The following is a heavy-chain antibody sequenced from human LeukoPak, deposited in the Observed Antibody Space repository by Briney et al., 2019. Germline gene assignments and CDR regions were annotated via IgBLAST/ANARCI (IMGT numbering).Heavy chain of an antibody. CDR1: GFTFSRNA. Sequence: GGSLRLSCAASGFTFSRNAMNWVRQAPGKGLEWVASISGNGAGTYYADSVKGRFNISRDNSKNTLYLQMNSLRTEDTAVYYCAKDANYFHSGSYLIPFHLWGRGTLVTVSS. V-gene: IGHV3-23*01. J-gene: IGHJ1*01. D-gene: IGHD1-26*01. CDR3: AKDANYFHSGSYLIPFHL. CDR2: ISGNGAGT.